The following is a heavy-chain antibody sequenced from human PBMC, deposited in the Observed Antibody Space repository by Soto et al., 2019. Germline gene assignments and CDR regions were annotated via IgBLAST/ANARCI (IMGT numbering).Heavy chain of an antibody. CDR3: ARGPEPYYYGSGSYFDY. D-gene: IGHD3-10*01. J-gene: IGHJ4*02. CDR1: GYTFTSYG. V-gene: IGHV1-18*01. CDR2: ISAYNGNT. Sequence: QVQLVQSGAEVKKPGASVKVSCKASGYTFTSYGISWVRQAPGQGLEWMGWISAYNGNTNYAQKLQGRVTMTTKTSTSTAYMELRSLRSDDTAVYYCARGPEPYYYGSGSYFDYWGQGTLVTVSS.